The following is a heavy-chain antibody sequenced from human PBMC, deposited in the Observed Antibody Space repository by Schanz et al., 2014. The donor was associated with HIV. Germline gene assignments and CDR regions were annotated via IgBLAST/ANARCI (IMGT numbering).Heavy chain of an antibody. CDR1: GFAFDSYG. D-gene: IGHD3-10*01. CDR3: VRGLLFQGCFDS. Sequence: VQLLESGGGFVQPGGSLRLSCAASGFAFDSYGIHWVRQAPGKGLEWVAVISYDGSNKKYADSVKGRFTISRDNSKNTLYLQMKSLRAEDTAVYYCVRGLLFQGCFDSWGQGALVTVSS. CDR2: ISYDGSNK. J-gene: IGHJ4*02. V-gene: IGHV3-30*03.